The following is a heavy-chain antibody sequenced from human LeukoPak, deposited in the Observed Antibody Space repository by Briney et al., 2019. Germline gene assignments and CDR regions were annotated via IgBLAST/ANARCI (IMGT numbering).Heavy chain of an antibody. Sequence: SVKVSCKASGGTFSSYAISWVRQAPGQGLEWMGGITPIFGTANYAQKFQGRVTITADESTSTAYMELSSLRSEDTAVYYCARDLGFTMVRGRINWFDPWGQGTLVTVSS. V-gene: IGHV1-69*01. CDR2: ITPIFGTA. CDR3: ARDLGFTMVRGRINWFDP. D-gene: IGHD3-10*01. CDR1: GGTFSSYA. J-gene: IGHJ5*02.